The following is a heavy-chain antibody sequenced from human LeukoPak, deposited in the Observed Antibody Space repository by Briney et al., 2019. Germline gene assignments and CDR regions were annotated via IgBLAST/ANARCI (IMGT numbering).Heavy chain of an antibody. CDR1: GFTVSSNY. J-gene: IGHJ6*02. CDR2: IFSGGST. CDR3: ARAQTDSSTIFGVSIFGDV. D-gene: IGHD3-3*01. V-gene: IGHV3-53*01. Sequence: PGGSLRLSCAASGFTVSSNYMNWVRQAPGKGLEWVSVIFSGGSTYYADSVKGRFTISRDNSKNTLYLQMNSLRAEDTAVYYCARAQTDSSTIFGVSIFGDVWGQGTTVTVSS.